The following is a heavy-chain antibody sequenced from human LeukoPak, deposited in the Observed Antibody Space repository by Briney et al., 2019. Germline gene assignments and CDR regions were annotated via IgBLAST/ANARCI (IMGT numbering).Heavy chain of an antibody. CDR2: IDPNSGGT. Sequence: VASVKVSCKTSGDTFTGYYIHWVRQAPGQGLEWMGWIDPNSGGTNYAQKFQGRVTMTRDTSISTAYMELSGLRSDDTAVYFCARYSSTWNAAFDYWGRGTLVTVSS. V-gene: IGHV1-2*02. CDR1: GDTFTGYY. CDR3: ARYSSTWNAAFDY. J-gene: IGHJ4*02. D-gene: IGHD6-13*01.